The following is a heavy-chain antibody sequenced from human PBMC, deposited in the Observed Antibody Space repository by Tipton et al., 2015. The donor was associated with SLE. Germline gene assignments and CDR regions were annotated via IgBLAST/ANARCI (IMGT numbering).Heavy chain of an antibody. CDR1: GFTFSTYN. Sequence: SLRLSCEASGFTFSTYNMHWVRQAQGNGLEWVAVIWYDGTNTHYAESVKGRFTISRDNSKDPLYLQMNNLRVGDTAVYYCALARGSSNLYTPGYWGQGTLLTVSS. CDR3: ALARGSSNLYTPGY. D-gene: IGHD5-18*01. CDR2: IWYDGTNT. V-gene: IGHV3-33*01. J-gene: IGHJ4*02.